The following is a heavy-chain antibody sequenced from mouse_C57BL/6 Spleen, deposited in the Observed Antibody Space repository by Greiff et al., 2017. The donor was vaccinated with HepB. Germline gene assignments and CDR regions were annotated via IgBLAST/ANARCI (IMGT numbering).Heavy chain of an antibody. D-gene: IGHD2-1*01. CDR1: GFNIKDDY. J-gene: IGHJ2*01. CDR2: IDPENGDT. V-gene: IGHV14-4*01. CDR3: TTGPRYGSYNC. Sequence: EVQLQQSGAELVRPGASVKLSCTASGFNIKDDYMHWVKQRPEQGLEWIGWIDPENGDTEYASKFQGKATITADTSSNTAYLQLSSLTSEDTAVYYCTTGPRYGSYNCWGQGTTLTVSS.